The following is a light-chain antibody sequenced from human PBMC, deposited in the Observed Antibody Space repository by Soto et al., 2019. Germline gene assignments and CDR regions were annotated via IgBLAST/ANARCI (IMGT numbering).Light chain of an antibody. Sequence: DIHMTQSPSSLSASVGYIITTTCRASHNIRNSLNWYQKKPGKAPKFLIYASSSLQSGVPSRLSGSAYGTDLTITISSMQNEDFETYYCQQSYSNTLTFGQGTKVDIK. CDR3: QQSYSNTLT. J-gene: IGKJ1*01. CDR1: HNIRNS. CDR2: ASS. V-gene: IGKV1-39*01.